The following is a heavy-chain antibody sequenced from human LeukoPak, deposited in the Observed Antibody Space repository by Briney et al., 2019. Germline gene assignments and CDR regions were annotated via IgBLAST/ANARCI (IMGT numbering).Heavy chain of an antibody. CDR3: ARQGSGLDY. V-gene: IGHV4-59*08. CDR2: IYYSANT. CDR1: GGSIRSYY. Sequence: SETLSLTCTVSGGSIRSYYWSWVRQPPGKGLVWIGYIYYSANTNYNPSLKSRVTISVDTSKNQISLKLSPVTAADTAVYYCARQGSGLDYWGQGTLVTVSS. J-gene: IGHJ4*02. D-gene: IGHD6-19*01.